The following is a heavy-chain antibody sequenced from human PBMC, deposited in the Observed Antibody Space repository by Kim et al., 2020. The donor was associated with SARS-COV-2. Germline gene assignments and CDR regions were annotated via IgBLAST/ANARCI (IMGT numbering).Heavy chain of an antibody. Sequence: GSLRLSCAASGFTFSSYGMHWVRQAPGKGLEWVAVISYDGSNKYYADSVKGRFTISRDNSNNTLYLQMNSLRAEDTAVYYCAKESGSGSYYAWTYYYYGMDVWGQGTTVTVSS. V-gene: IGHV3-30*18. CDR3: AKESGSGSYYAWTYYYYGMDV. D-gene: IGHD3-10*01. CDR1: GFTFSSYG. J-gene: IGHJ6*02. CDR2: ISYDGSNK.